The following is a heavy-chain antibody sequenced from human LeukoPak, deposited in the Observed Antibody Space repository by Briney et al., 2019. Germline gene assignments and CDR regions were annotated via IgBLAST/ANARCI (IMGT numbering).Heavy chain of an antibody. V-gene: IGHV1-24*01. J-gene: IGHJ4*02. D-gene: IGHD1-26*01. CDR3: ATWVVGATTAFDY. CDR2: FDPEDGET. CDR1: GYTLTELS. Sequence: ASVKVSFKVSGYTLTELSMHWVRQAPGKGLDWVGGFDPEDGETIYAQKFQGRVNMAEDTSTDTAYMELSSLRSEDTAVYYCATWVVGATTAFDYWGQGTLVTVSS.